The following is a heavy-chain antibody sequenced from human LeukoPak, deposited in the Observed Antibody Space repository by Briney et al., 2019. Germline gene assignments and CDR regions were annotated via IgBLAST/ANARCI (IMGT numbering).Heavy chain of an antibody. CDR3: AREVPSGGCIDY. Sequence: GGSLRLSCAASGFTFSTHSMRWVRQAPGKGLEYVSTIDINGGTTYYANSVKGRFTISRDNSKNTLYLQMGSLRPEDGAGYFCAREVPSGGCIDYGGQGTLVTVSS. D-gene: IGHD2-15*01. CDR1: GFTFSTHS. CDR2: IDINGGTT. V-gene: IGHV3-64*01. J-gene: IGHJ4*02.